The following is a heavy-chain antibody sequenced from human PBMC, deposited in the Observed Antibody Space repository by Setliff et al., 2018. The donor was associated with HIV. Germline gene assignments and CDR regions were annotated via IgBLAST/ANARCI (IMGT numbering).Heavy chain of an antibody. CDR2: INAGNDNT. J-gene: IGHJ4*02. CDR3: ARDLGGYDY. V-gene: IGHV1-3*01. D-gene: IGHD5-12*01. Sequence: PPASVKVSCKASGYTFSNYALHWVRQAPGQRLEWMGWINAGNDNTKYSQRLQGRVTITRDTSASTAYMELNSLRSEDTAVYYCARDLGGYDYWGQGTLVTVSS. CDR1: GYTFSNYA.